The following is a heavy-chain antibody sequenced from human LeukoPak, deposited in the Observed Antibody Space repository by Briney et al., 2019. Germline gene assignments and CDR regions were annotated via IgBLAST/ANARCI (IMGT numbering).Heavy chain of an antibody. J-gene: IGHJ4*02. CDR1: GYTFDDYA. Sequence: GGSLRLSCEASGYTFDDYAMHWVRQAPGKGLEWVSGISWNSGSIGYADSVKGRFSISRDNGKNSLYLQMNSLRTEDTALYYCAKSHTYGLGESYLDIWGQGTLVSVSS. V-gene: IGHV3-9*01. D-gene: IGHD5-18*01. CDR3: AKSHTYGLGESYLDI. CDR2: ISWNSGSI.